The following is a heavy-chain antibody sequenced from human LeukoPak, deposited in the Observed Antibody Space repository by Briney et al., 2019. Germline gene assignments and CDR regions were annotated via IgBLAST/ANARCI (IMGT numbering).Heavy chain of an antibody. Sequence: SETLSLTCTVSGGSISSSSYYWGWIRQPPGKGLEWIGSIYYSGSTHYNPSLKSRVTISVDTSKNQFSLKLSSVTAADTAVYYCARQTLKYYYDSSGSDYWGQGTLVTVSS. D-gene: IGHD3-22*01. CDR2: IYYSGST. J-gene: IGHJ4*02. CDR1: GGSISSSSYY. V-gene: IGHV4-39*01. CDR3: ARQTLKYYYDSSGSDY.